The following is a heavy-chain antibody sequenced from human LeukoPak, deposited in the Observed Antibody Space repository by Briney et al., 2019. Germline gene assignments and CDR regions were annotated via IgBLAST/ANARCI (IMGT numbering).Heavy chain of an antibody. V-gene: IGHV3-7*01. CDR1: GFTFSSSC. D-gene: IGHD6-6*01. CDR2: IKQGGSDK. J-gene: IGHJ4*02. CDR3: ARDTSLGD. Sequence: GGSLRLSCAASGFTFSSSCMSWVRQAPGKGLEWVASIKQGGSDKYYVDSVKGRFTISRDNAKNSLYLQMNSLRAEDTAVYYCARDTSLGDWGQGTLVTVSS.